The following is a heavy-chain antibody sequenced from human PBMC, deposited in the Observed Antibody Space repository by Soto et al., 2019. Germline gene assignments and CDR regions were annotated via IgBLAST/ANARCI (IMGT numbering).Heavy chain of an antibody. D-gene: IGHD5-12*01. V-gene: IGHV3-64D*06. Sequence: GGSLRLSCAASGFTFSSYAMYWVRQAPGKGLEYVSAINSNGGSTYYADSVKGRFTISRDNSKNTLYLQMSSLRAEDTAVYYCVKAHGYDFDYWGQGTLVTVSS. J-gene: IGHJ4*02. CDR1: GFTFSSYA. CDR2: INSNGGST. CDR3: VKAHGYDFDY.